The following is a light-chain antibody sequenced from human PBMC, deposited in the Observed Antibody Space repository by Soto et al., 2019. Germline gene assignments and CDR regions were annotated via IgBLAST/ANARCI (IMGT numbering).Light chain of an antibody. V-gene: IGKV1-33*01. J-gene: IGKJ4*01. Sequence: DVQLTQSPSTLPASVGDRVAITCQATQNIFNYLNWFQQRPGKTPQLLISDASHLEPGVPSRFSGQRSGTDFTLIISDLQPEDFATCFCQQYEDLPLTFGGGTRVEV. CDR3: QQYEDLPLT. CDR2: DAS. CDR1: QNIFNY.